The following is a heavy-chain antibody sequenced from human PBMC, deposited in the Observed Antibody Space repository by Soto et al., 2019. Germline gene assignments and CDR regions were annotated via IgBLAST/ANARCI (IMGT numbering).Heavy chain of an antibody. D-gene: IGHD7-27*01. J-gene: IGHJ2*01. CDR3: AKNRGAGDYSNWSFAV. CDR2: IHGDGDYT. Sequence: QVLESGGGLVQPGGSLRLSCAASGFTFSCCAMSWVRQAPGKGLEWVSTIHGDGDYTHDTDSVKGRFTISRDNSRNTLYLQMNGLRADDTAVYYCAKNRGAGDYSNWSFAVWGRGTLVTVSS. V-gene: IGHV3-23*01. CDR1: GFTFSCCA.